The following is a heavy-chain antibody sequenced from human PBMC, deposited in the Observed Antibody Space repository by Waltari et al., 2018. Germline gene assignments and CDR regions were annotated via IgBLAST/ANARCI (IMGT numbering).Heavy chain of an antibody. J-gene: IGHJ4*02. CDR3: ASDRGRGLYLDS. CDR2: IHGSGRS. CDR1: GDSISGSYW. Sequence: QVQLQESGPGLVKPPGTLSVTCAVSGDSISGSYWCRWVLQPPGKGLEWIGQIHGSGRSNYNPSLESRLTGSMDTSSYHLSLTVTSATAADTAIYYCASDRGRGLYLDSWGQGTLVTVSP. D-gene: IGHD1-26*01. V-gene: IGHV4-4*03.